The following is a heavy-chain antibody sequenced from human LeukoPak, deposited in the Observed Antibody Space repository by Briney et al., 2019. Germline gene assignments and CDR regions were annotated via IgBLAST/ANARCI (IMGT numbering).Heavy chain of an antibody. CDR2: INHSGNT. CDR1: GGSFSGYY. Sequence: SETLSLTCAVYGGSFSGYYWSWIRQPPGKGLEWIGEINHSGNTNYNPSLKSRVTISVDTSKNQFSLKLSSVTAADTAVYYCARGRGHGSGSYYNPRYWYFDLWGRGTLVTVPS. J-gene: IGHJ2*01. D-gene: IGHD3-10*01. CDR3: ARGRGHGSGSYYNPRYWYFDL. V-gene: IGHV4-34*01.